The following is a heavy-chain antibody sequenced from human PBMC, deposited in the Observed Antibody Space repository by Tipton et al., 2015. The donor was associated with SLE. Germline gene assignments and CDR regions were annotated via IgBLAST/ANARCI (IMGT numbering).Heavy chain of an antibody. CDR1: GGSISSYY. V-gene: IGHV4-59*08. Sequence: TLSLTCTVSGGSISSYYWSWVRQPPGKGLEWIGFIYYSGSTDYNPSLKSRVTISVDTSKNPFSLRLSSVTAADTAVYYCARHPTYFDYWGQGTLVTVSS. J-gene: IGHJ4*02. CDR2: IYYSGST. CDR3: ARHPTYFDY.